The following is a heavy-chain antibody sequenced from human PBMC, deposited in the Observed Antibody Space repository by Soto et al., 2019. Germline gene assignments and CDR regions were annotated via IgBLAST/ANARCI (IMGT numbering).Heavy chain of an antibody. CDR1: GYTFTSYG. CDR3: AGGGLWQYYYYGMDV. V-gene: IGHV1-8*02. D-gene: IGHD3-10*01. CDR2: MNPNSGNT. J-gene: IGHJ6*02. Sequence: ASVKVSCKSSGYTFTSYGISWVRQAPGQGLEWMGWMNPNSGNTGYAQKFQGRVTMTRNTSISTAYMELSSLRSEDTAVYYCAGGGLWQYYYYGMDVWGQGTTVTVSS.